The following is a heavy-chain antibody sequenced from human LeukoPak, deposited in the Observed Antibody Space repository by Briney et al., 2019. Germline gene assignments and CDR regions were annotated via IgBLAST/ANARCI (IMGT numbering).Heavy chain of an antibody. CDR2: IHYSGTT. CDR3: ARFGTSSSPFFDQ. J-gene: IGHJ4*02. Sequence: PAETLSPTCTVSGGSISAYYWSWIRQPPGKGLEWIGYIHYSGTTNYYPSLKSRVTIALDTSKNQFSLKLNSVTAADTAVYYCARFGTSSSPFFDQWGQGTLVT. CDR1: GGSISAYY. V-gene: IGHV4-59*01. D-gene: IGHD6-6*01.